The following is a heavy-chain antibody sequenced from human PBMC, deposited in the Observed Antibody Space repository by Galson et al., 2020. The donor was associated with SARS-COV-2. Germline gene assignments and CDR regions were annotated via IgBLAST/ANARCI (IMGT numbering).Heavy chain of an antibody. CDR2: IYSDDDK. J-gene: IGHJ5*02. CDR3: AHRRSGWYVGWFDP. CDR1: GFSLTTSGVG. V-gene: IGHV2-5*02. D-gene: IGHD6-19*01. Sequence: KMSGPTLVQPTHTLTLTCTFSGFSLTTSGVGVGWIRQPPGKALEWLALIYSDDDKRYSPSLKSRLTITKDTSKNQVVLTMTNMAPVDTATYYCAHRRSGWYVGWFDPWGQGTLVTVSS.